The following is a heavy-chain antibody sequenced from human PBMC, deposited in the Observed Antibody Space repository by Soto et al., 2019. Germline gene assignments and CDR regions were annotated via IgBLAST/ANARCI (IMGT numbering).Heavy chain of an antibody. D-gene: IGHD6-19*01. Sequence: SETLSLTCAVYGGSFSGYYWSWIRQPPGKGLEWIGEINHSGSTNYNPSLKSRVTISVDTSKNQFSLKLSSVTAADTAVYYCARGAEAVAGTTRWFDPWGQGTLVTVSS. J-gene: IGHJ5*02. V-gene: IGHV4-34*01. CDR2: INHSGST. CDR3: ARGAEAVAGTTRWFDP. CDR1: GGSFSGYY.